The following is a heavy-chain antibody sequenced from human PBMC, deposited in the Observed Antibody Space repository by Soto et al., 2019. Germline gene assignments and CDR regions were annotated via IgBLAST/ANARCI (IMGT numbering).Heavy chain of an antibody. CDR3: AREIERLLGY. V-gene: IGHV3-30*04. J-gene: IGHJ4*02. Sequence: QVQLVESGGRVVQPGRSLRLSCAASGFSFSSYAMHWVRQAPGKGLEWVAVISYDGRNKYYADSVKGRFTISRDNSKNTLYLQMNSLRAEDTAVYYCAREIERLLGYWGQGTLVTVSS. D-gene: IGHD3-3*01. CDR1: GFSFSSYA. CDR2: ISYDGRNK.